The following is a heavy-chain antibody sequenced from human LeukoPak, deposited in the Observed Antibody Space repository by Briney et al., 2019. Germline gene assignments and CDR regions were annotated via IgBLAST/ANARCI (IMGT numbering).Heavy chain of an antibody. Sequence: GGSLRLSCEASGSTFSSSAMSWVRQAPGKGLEWVSSIRGSDRSTYYADSGKGRFTISRDNSKNTPYLQMNSLMGEDTAVYYCASRYSSSWYPHDYWGQGTLVTVSS. V-gene: IGHV3-23*01. CDR2: IRGSDRST. D-gene: IGHD6-13*01. CDR3: ASRYSSSWYPHDY. CDR1: GSTFSSSA. J-gene: IGHJ4*02.